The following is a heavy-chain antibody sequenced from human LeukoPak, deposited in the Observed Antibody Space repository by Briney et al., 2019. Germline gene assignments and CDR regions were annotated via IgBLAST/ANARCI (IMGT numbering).Heavy chain of an antibody. V-gene: IGHV4-39*07. CDR1: GGSISSSSYY. D-gene: IGHD6-19*01. CDR2: IYYSGST. J-gene: IGHJ5*02. CDR3: ARGYSSGWYLLGDNWFDP. Sequence: SETLSLTCTVSGGSISSSSYYWGWIRQPPGKGLEWIGSIYYSGSTNYNPSLKSRVIISVDTSKNQFSLKLSSVTAADTAVYYCARGYSSGWYLLGDNWFDPWGQGTLVTVSS.